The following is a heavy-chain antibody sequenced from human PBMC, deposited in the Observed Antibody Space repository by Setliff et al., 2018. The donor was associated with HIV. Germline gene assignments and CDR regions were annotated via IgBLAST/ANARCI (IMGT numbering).Heavy chain of an antibody. J-gene: IGHJ3*02. CDR1: GLTFSTYR. V-gene: IGHV3-48*04. Sequence: GGSLRLSCAASGLTFSTYRMYWVRQAPGKGLEWVSYIGSSKTTTYYADSVKGRFTISRDNSKNSLYLQMNSLRTEDTALYYCARESMSQNAFDIWGQGTMVTVSS. CDR3: ARESMSQNAFDI. CDR2: IGSSKTTT.